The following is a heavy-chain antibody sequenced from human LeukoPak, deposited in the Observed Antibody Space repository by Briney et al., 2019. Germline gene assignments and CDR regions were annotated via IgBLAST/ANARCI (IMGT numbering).Heavy chain of an antibody. Sequence: ASVKVSCKASGYTFTSYAMHWVRQAPGQRLEWMGWINPNSGGTNYAQKFQDRVTMTRDTSISTAYMEVSRLRSDDTAVYYCARGVAAAGMGDWFDPWGQGTLVTVSS. CDR1: GYTFTSYA. V-gene: IGHV1-2*02. D-gene: IGHD6-13*01. J-gene: IGHJ5*02. CDR3: ARGVAAAGMGDWFDP. CDR2: INPNSGGT.